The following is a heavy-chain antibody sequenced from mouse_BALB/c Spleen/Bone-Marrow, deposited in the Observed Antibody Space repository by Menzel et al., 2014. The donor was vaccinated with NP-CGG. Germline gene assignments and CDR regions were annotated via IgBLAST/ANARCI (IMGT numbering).Heavy chain of an antibody. V-gene: IGHV1S81*02. CDR2: INPSNGGT. Sequence: QVQLKESGAELVKPGASVKLSCKASGYTFTSYYMYWVKQRPGQGLEWIGGINPSNGGTNFNEKFKNKATLTVDKSSRTAYMQLSSLTSEDSAVYYCTRSEPFAYWGQGTLVTVSA. J-gene: IGHJ3*01. CDR1: GYTFTSYY. CDR3: TRSEPFAY.